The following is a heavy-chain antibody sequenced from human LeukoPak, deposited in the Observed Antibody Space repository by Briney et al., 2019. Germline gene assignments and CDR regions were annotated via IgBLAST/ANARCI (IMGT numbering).Heavy chain of an antibody. CDR3: ARVSNWGYQGAFDI. D-gene: IGHD7-27*01. V-gene: IGHV1-69*01. Sequence: GSSVKVSCKASGGTFSSYAISWVRQAPGQGLEWMGGIIPIFGTANYAQKFQGRVTITADESTSTAYMELSSLRSEDTAVYYCARVSNWGYQGAFDIWGQGTMVTVSS. J-gene: IGHJ3*02. CDR2: IIPIFGTA. CDR1: GGTFSSYA.